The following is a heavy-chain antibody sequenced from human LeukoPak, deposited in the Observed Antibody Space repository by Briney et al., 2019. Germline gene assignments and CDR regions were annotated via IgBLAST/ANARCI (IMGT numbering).Heavy chain of an antibody. D-gene: IGHD3-22*01. V-gene: IGHV1-2*02. J-gene: IGHJ3*02. CDR1: GYTFTGYY. CDR2: INPNSGGT. CDR3: ARSSDSSGYYREPFWDI. Sequence: ASVKVSCKASGYTFTGYYMHWVRQAPGQGLEWMGWINPNSGGTNYAQKFQGRVTMTRDTSISTAYMELSRLRSDDTAVYYCARSSDSSGYYREPFWDIWGQGTMVTVSS.